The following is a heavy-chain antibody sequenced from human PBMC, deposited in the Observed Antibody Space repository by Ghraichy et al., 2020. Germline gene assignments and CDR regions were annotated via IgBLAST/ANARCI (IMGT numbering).Heavy chain of an antibody. V-gene: IGHV3-23*01. D-gene: IGHD5-18*01. CDR2: ISGTGGGI. Sequence: GGSLRLSCTASGFTFSSYAMSWVRQAPGKGLEWVSVISGTGGGIYYADSVKGRSTISRDNSKNTLYLQMNSLRAEDTAVFYCAKDRGHSYGAADYFDYWGQGTLVTVSS. CDR3: AKDRGHSYGAADYFDY. CDR1: GFTFSSYA. J-gene: IGHJ4*02.